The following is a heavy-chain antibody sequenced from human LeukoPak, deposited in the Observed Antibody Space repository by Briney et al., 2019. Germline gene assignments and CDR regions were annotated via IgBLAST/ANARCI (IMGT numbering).Heavy chain of an antibody. Sequence: PGGSLRLSCAASGFTFSSYGMHWVRQAPGKGLEWVAFIRYDGSNKYYADSVKGRFTISRDNSKNTLYLQMNSLRAEDTAVYYCAKDLKVTTSSWFDPWGQGTLVTVSS. J-gene: IGHJ5*02. CDR3: AKDLKVTTSSWFDP. CDR1: GFTFSSYG. V-gene: IGHV3-30*02. CDR2: IRYDGSNK. D-gene: IGHD4-17*01.